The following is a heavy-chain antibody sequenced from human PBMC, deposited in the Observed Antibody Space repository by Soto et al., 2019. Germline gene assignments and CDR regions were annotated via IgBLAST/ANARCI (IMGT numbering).Heavy chain of an antibody. V-gene: IGHV4-34*01. CDR1: GGSFSGYY. CDR2: INHSGST. CDR3: ARGALLWFGEFTTYYFDY. Sequence: SETLSLTCAVYGGSFSGYYWSWIRQPPGKGLEWIGEINHSGSTNYNPSLKSRVTISVDTSKNQFSLKLSSVTAADTAVYYCARGALLWFGEFTTYYFDYWGQGTLVTVSS. D-gene: IGHD3-10*01. J-gene: IGHJ4*02.